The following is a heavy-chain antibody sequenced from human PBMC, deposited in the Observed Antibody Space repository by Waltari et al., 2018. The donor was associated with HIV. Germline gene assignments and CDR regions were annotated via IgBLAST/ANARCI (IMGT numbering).Heavy chain of an antibody. V-gene: IGHV3-21*01. CDR2: ISSGSNFM. CDR3: ARSITVAGTRGLGMDV. Sequence: EVQLVVSGGGLVKSGESLRLSCAASGTTFSTFCFNWVRQAPGKGLEWVAYISSGSNFMYYADSVKGRFTISRDNAKNSVYLQMNSLRAEDTAQYYCARSITVAGTRGLGMDVWGQGTTVTVSS. CDR1: GTTFSTFC. J-gene: IGHJ6*02. D-gene: IGHD6-19*01.